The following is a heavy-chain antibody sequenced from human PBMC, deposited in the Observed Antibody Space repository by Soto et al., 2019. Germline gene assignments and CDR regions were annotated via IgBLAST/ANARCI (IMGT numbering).Heavy chain of an antibody. CDR2: ISAYNGNT. V-gene: IGHV1-18*04. CDR1: GYTFTSYG. Sequence: QVQLVQSGAEVKKPGASVKVSCKASGYTFTSYGISWVRQAPGQGLEWMGWISAYNGNTNYAQKLQGRVTMTTDTSTSTAYMGLRSLRSDDTAVYYCARDTSLGWIQPHKFDYWGQGTLVTVSS. D-gene: IGHD5-18*01. CDR3: ARDTSLGWIQPHKFDY. J-gene: IGHJ4*02.